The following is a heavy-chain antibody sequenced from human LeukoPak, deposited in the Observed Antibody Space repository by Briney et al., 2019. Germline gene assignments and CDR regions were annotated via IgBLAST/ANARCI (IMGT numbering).Heavy chain of an antibody. V-gene: IGHV3-23*01. CDR1: GFTFSDYY. D-gene: IGHD3-10*01. CDR2: ISGSGGST. J-gene: IGHJ3*02. CDR3: AKDSGNYGSGSFDAFDI. Sequence: GGSLRLSCAASGFTFSDYYMSWVRQAPGKGLEWVSAISGSGGSTYYADSVKGRFTISRDNSKNTLYLQMNSLRAEDTAVYYCAKDSGNYGSGSFDAFDIWGQGTMVTVSS.